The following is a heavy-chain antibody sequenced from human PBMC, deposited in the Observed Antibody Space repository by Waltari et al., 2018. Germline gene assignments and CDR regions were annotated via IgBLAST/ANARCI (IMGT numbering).Heavy chain of an antibody. V-gene: IGHV3-30*04. Sequence: QVQLVESGGGVVQPGGSLRLSWPASGFTFNNYAMHWVRQAPAKGLEWVALITYDGMYKYYADSVKGRFTISRDSSKSSLYLHMNSLRPEDTALYYCVREHPNSGNYLIDCWGQGTLVTVSS. CDR2: ITYDGMYK. D-gene: IGHD1-26*01. CDR1: GFTFNNYA. J-gene: IGHJ4*02. CDR3: VREHPNSGNYLIDC.